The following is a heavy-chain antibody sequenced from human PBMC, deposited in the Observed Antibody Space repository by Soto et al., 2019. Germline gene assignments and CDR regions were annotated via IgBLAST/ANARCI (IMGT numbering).Heavy chain of an antibody. V-gene: IGHV3-15*07. CDR3: TTAKDSDNYDFWRGYKILDY. J-gene: IGHJ4*02. D-gene: IGHD3-3*01. CDR1: GFTFSNAW. CDR2: IKSKTDGGTT. Sequence: EVQLVESGGGLVKPGGSLRLSCAASGFTFSNAWMNWVRQAPGKGLEWVGRIKSKTDGGTTDYAAPVKGRFTISRDDSKNTLYLQMNSLKTEDTAVYYCTTAKDSDNYDFWRGYKILDYWGQGTLVTVSS.